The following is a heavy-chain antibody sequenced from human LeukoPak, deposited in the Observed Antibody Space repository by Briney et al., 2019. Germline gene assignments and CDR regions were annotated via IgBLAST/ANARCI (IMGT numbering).Heavy chain of an antibody. D-gene: IGHD6-13*01. V-gene: IGHV1-2*02. Sequence: ASVKVSCKASGYTFTGYYMHWVRQAPGQGLEWMGWINPNSGGTNYAQKFQGRVTMTRDTSISTAYMELSRLRSDDTAVYYCAREMGAIAAAGTRHWFDPWGQGTLVTVSS. J-gene: IGHJ5*02. CDR2: INPNSGGT. CDR3: AREMGAIAAAGTRHWFDP. CDR1: GYTFTGYY.